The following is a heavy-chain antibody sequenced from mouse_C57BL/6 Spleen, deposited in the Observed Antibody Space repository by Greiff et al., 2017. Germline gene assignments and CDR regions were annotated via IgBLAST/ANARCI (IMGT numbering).Heavy chain of an antibody. CDR1: GYTFTSYW. CDR3: AREVYYDGGAWFAY. D-gene: IGHD1-1*01. Sequence: VQLQQSGAELVRPGSSVKLSCKASGYTFTSYWMDWVKQRPGQGLEWIGNIYPSDSETHYNQKFKDKATLTVDKSSSTAYMQLSSLTSEDSAVYYCAREVYYDGGAWFAYWGQGTLVTVSA. CDR2: IYPSDSET. J-gene: IGHJ3*01. V-gene: IGHV1-61*01.